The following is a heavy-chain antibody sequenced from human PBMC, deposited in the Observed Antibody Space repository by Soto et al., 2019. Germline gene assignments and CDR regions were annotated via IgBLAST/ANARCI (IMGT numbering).Heavy chain of an antibody. D-gene: IGHD3-22*01. J-gene: IGHJ4*02. CDR3: VTYYYDSSGYQWAPYYFDY. V-gene: IGHV3-11*06. Sequence: PGGSLRLSCAASGFTFSDYYINWIRQAPGKGLEWVSYISTSGTYTNYADSVKGRFTISRDNSKNTLYLQMNSLRAEDTAVYYCVTYYYDSSGYQWAPYYFDYWGQGTLVTVSS. CDR2: ISTSGTYT. CDR1: GFTFSDYY.